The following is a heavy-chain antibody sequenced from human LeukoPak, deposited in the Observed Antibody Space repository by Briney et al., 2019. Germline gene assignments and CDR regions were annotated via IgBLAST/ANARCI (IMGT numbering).Heavy chain of an antibody. J-gene: IGHJ3*02. CDR1: GFTFSSYW. CDR3: AKDYRRYYYDSSGEGAFDI. V-gene: IGHV3-23*01. Sequence: GGSLRLSCAASGFTFSSYWMNWVRQAPGKGLEWVSAISGSGGSTYYADSVKGRFTISRDNSKNTLYLQMNSLRAEDTAVYYCAKDYRRYYYDSSGEGAFDIWGQGTMVTVSS. D-gene: IGHD3-22*01. CDR2: ISGSGGST.